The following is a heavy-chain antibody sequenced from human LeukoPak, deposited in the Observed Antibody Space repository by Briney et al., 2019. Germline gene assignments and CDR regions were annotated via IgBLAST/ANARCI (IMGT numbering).Heavy chain of an antibody. Sequence: GGSLRLSCVASGYTFSSFSINWVRQAPGKGLEWVSSISARSNYIYYADSVRGRFSISRDDARNSLYLQMDSLRGDDTAVYYCVRLRRNYDSSGYYYYYDYWGQGTLVTVSS. J-gene: IGHJ4*02. D-gene: IGHD3-22*01. CDR1: GYTFSSFS. CDR2: ISARSNYI. CDR3: VRLRRNYDSSGYYYYYDY. V-gene: IGHV3-21*01.